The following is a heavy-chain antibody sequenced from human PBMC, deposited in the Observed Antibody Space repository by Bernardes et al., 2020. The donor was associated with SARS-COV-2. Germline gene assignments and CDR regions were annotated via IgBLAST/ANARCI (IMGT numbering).Heavy chain of an antibody. CDR1: GGSISSGGYY. Sequence: SETLSLTCTVSGGSISSGGYYWSWIRQHPGKGLEWIGYIYYSGSTYYNPSLKSRVTISVDTSKNQFSLKLSSVTAADTAVYYCARAEDAGGDVFGYWGQGTLVTVSS. CDR3: ARAEDAGGDVFGY. J-gene: IGHJ4*02. CDR2: IYYSGST. D-gene: IGHD2-21*02. V-gene: IGHV4-31*03.